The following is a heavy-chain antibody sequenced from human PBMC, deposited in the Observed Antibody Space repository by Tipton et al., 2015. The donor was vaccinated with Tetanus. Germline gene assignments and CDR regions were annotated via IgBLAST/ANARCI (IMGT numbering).Heavy chain of an antibody. CDR1: GEALGNGDYY. J-gene: IGHJ3*01. D-gene: IGHD2-2*01. CDR2: IYYSGST. CDR3: ARRSYCSSSRCFDAFDL. V-gene: IGHV4-30-4*01. Sequence: GEALGNGDYYWSWIRQPPGKGLESIGYIYYSGSTYYNPPLKSRVTISVDTSKNQFSLRLSSVTAADTAVYYCARRSYCSSSRCFDAFDLWGQGTMVTVSS.